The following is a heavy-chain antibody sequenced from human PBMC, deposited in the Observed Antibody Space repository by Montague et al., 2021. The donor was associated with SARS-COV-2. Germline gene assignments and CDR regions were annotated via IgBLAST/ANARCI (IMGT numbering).Heavy chain of an antibody. J-gene: IGHJ4*02. CDR2: INHSGST. V-gene: IGHV4-34*01. Sequence: SETLSLTCAVYGGSFSGNYWSWIRQPPGKGLEWIGEINHSGSTNYNPSLKSRVTISVDTSKNQFSLKLSSVTAADTAVYYCARDRYSSSWYGQKYYFDYWGQGTLVTVSS. CDR1: GGSFSGNY. CDR3: ARDRYSSSWYGQKYYFDY. D-gene: IGHD6-13*01.